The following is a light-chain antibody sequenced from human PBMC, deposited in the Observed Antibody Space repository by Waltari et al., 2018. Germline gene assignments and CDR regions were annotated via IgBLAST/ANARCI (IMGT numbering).Light chain of an antibody. CDR3: QHRSGP. Sequence: EIVLTQSPATLSLSPGERATLPCRASQIVSDSLDWYQHKPGQAPRLLVYDASNRATGVPARFSGSGSGTHFTLTISSLEPADFAGYYCQHRSGPFGPGTKVDFK. CDR2: DAS. CDR1: QIVSDS. J-gene: IGKJ3*01. V-gene: IGKV3-11*01.